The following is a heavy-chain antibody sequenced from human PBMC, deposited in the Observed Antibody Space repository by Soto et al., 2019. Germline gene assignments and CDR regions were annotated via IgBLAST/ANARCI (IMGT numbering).Heavy chain of an antibody. Sequence: PGGSLRLSCAASGFTFSSYSMNWVRQAPGKGLEWVSYISSSSSTIYYADSVKGRFTISRDNAKNSLYLQMNSLRAEDTAVYYCARDRSATVTSEIDYWGQGTLVTVSS. V-gene: IGHV3-48*01. CDR1: GFTFSSYS. J-gene: IGHJ4*02. CDR3: ARDRSATVTSEIDY. D-gene: IGHD4-4*01. CDR2: ISSSSSTI.